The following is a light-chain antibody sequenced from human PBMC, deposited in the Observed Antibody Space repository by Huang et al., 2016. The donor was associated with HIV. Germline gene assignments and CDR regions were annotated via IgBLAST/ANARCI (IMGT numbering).Light chain of an antibody. CDR1: QSLVHSDGNTY. CDR2: KVS. CDR3: MQGTHWPL. Sequence: DVVMTQSPLSLPVTLGQPASISCRSSQSLVHSDGNTYLNWFQHRPGQSPRRLIYKVSNRDSGVPDRFSGSGSGTDFTLKISRVEAEDVGVYYCMQGTHWPLFGQGTKLEIK. J-gene: IGKJ2*01. V-gene: IGKV2-30*02.